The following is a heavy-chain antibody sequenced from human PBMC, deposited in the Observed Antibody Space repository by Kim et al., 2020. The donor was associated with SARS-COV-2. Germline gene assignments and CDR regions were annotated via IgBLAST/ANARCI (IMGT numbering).Heavy chain of an antibody. CDR3: AKLVGSFDY. V-gene: IGHV3-30*18. Sequence: GGSLRLSCAASGFTFSSYGMHWVRQAPGKGLEWVAVISYDGSNKYYAASVKGRFTISRDNTKNTLYLQMNSLRAEDTAVYYCAKLVGSFDYWGQGALVTVSS. CDR2: ISYDGSNK. D-gene: IGHD2-15*01. CDR1: GFTFSSYG. J-gene: IGHJ4*02.